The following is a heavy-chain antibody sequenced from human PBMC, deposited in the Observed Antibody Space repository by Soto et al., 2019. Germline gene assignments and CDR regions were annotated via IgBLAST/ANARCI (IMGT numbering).Heavy chain of an antibody. J-gene: IGHJ6*02. V-gene: IGHV1-69*13. CDR2: IIPIFGPA. CDR1: GGTFSSYA. Sequence: GASVKVSCKASGGTFSSYAISWVRQAPGQGLEWMGGIIPIFGPANYAQKFQGRVTITADESTSTAYMELSSLRSEDTAVYYCAKDRRGRDGYNIGTRYYYGMDVWGQGTTVTVSS. CDR3: AKDRRGRDGYNIGTRYYYGMDV. D-gene: IGHD5-12*01.